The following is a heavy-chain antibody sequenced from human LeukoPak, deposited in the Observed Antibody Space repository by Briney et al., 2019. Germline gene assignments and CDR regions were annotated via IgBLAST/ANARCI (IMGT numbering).Heavy chain of an antibody. J-gene: IGHJ4*02. CDR2: IYRDDTT. CDR3: ARAAYDIGSYIVNHDY. V-gene: IGHV3-53*01. Sequence: PGGSLRLSCEASGFTVSTNYMNWVRQAPGKGLEWVSVIYRDDTTYYADSVKGRFTISRDNSKNTLFLQMNSLRAEDTAVYFCARAAYDIGSYIVNHDYWGQGTLVTVSS. CDR1: GFTVSTNY. D-gene: IGHD3-22*01.